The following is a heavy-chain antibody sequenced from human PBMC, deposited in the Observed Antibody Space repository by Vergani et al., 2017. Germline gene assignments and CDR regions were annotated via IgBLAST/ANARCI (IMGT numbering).Heavy chain of an antibody. D-gene: IGHD3-3*01. J-gene: IGHJ4*02. CDR1: GFTVSSNY. V-gene: IGHV3-53*01. Sequence: EVQLLESGGGLVQPGGSLRLSCAASGFTVSSNYMSWVRQAPGKGLEWVSVIYSGGSTYYADSVKGRFTISRDNSKNTLYLQMNSLRAEDTAVYYCASVTVFEGLPYYWGQGTLVTVSS. CDR3: ASVTVFEGLPYY. CDR2: IYSGGST.